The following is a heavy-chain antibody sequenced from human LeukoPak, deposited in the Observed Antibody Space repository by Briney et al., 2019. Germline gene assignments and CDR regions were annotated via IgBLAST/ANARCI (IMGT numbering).Heavy chain of an antibody. D-gene: IGHD3-10*01. J-gene: IGHJ4*02. V-gene: IGHV4-39*07. CDR2: IYYSGST. CDR1: GGSISSSSYY. Sequence: SETLSLTCTVSGGSISSSSYYWGWIRQPPGKGLEWIGSIYYSGSTYYNPSLKSRVTISVDTSKNQFSLKLSSVTAADTAVYYCARELGYGSGSYDYWGQGTLVTVSS. CDR3: ARELGYGSGSYDY.